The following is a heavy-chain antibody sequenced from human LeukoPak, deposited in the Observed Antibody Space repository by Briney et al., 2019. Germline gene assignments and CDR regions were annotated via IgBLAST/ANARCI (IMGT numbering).Heavy chain of an antibody. CDR2: INPNSGGT. V-gene: IGHV1-2*02. CDR3: ARCLSFFGDFDY. CDR1: GYTFTGYY. Sequence: GASVKVSCKASGYTFTGYYMHWVRQAPGQGLEWMGWINPNSGGTNYAQKFQGRVTMTRDTSISTAYMELSRLRSDDAAVYHCARCLSFFGDFDYWGQGTLVTVSS. J-gene: IGHJ4*02. D-gene: IGHD3-10*01.